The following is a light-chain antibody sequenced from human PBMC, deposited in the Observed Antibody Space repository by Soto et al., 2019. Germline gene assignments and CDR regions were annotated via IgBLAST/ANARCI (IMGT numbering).Light chain of an antibody. J-gene: IGLJ1*01. CDR1: SSDVGVFNY. V-gene: IGLV2-14*01. CDR2: EVS. Sequence: QSALTQPASVSGSPGQSITISCTGKSSDVGVFNYVSWYQYHPGKAPKLMVFEVSNRPSGVSHRFSGSKSGNTASLTVSGLQAEDEADYYCSSYAGSSNVFGTGTKVTVL. CDR3: SSYAGSSNV.